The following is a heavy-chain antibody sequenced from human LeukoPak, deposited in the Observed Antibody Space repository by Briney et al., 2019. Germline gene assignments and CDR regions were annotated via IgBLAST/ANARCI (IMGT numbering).Heavy chain of an antibody. J-gene: IGHJ4*02. CDR2: IYHSGST. CDR3: ARSPQLELDY. Sequence: PSETLSLTRAVSGYSISSGYYWGWIRQPPGKGLEWIGSIYHSGSTYYNPSLKSRVTISVDTSKNQFSLKLSSVTAADTAVYYCARSPQLELDYWGQGTLVTVSS. V-gene: IGHV4-38-2*01. CDR1: GYSISSGYY. D-gene: IGHD1-1*01.